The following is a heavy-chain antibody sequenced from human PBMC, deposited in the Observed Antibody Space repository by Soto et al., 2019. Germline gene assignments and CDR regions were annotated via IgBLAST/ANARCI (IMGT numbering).Heavy chain of an antibody. V-gene: IGHV4-59*12. Sequence: SETLCLTCTVAGGSISGYYWSWIRQPPGKGLEWIGYIYYSGSTYYNPSLQSRVTMSVDRSRNQFSLKLNSVTAADTAVYYCARVRREYDNSGPVDYWGQGTLVTVSS. CDR1: GGSISGYY. J-gene: IGHJ4*02. CDR2: IYYSGST. D-gene: IGHD3-22*01. CDR3: ARVRREYDNSGPVDY.